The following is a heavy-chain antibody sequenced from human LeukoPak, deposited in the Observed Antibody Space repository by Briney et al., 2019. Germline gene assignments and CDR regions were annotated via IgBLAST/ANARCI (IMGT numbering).Heavy chain of an antibody. CDR1: GFTFSRYW. CDR2: IKQDGSEK. V-gene: IGHV3-7*04. D-gene: IGHD3-10*01. J-gene: IGHJ4*02. Sequence: GGSLRLSCAASGFTFSRYWMSWVRQAPGKGLEWVANIKQDGSEKYYVDSVKGRFTISRDNAKNALYLQMNSLRAEDTAVYYCARGRGRWLIGEYDYWGQGTLVTVSS. CDR3: ARGRGRWLIGEYDY.